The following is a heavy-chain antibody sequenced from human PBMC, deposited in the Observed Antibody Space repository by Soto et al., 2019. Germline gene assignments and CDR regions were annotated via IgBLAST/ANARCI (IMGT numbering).Heavy chain of an antibody. CDR2: IIPIFGTA. CDR3: AREDSRGYDPRDYYYCGMDV. D-gene: IGHD5-12*01. Sequence: GASVKVSCKASGGTFSSYAISWVQQAPGQGLEWMGGIIPIFGTANYAQKFQGRVTITADESTSTAYMELSSLRSEDTAVYYCAREDSRGYDPRDYYYCGMDVWGQGTTVTVSS. J-gene: IGHJ6*02. CDR1: GGTFSSYA. V-gene: IGHV1-69*13.